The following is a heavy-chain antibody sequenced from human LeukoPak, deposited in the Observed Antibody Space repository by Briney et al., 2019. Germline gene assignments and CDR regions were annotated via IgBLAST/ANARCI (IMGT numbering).Heavy chain of an antibody. D-gene: IGHD6-13*01. CDR1: GHTFTGYD. CDR3: ARGFGYSSSWNPFDY. J-gene: IGHJ4*02. CDR2: MNPNSGNT. V-gene: IGHV1-8*01. Sequence: ASVKVSCKASGHTFTGYDINWVRQATGQGLEWMGWMNPNSGNTGYAQKFQGRVTMTRNTSISTAYMELSSLRSEDTAVYYCARGFGYSSSWNPFDYWGQGTLVTVSS.